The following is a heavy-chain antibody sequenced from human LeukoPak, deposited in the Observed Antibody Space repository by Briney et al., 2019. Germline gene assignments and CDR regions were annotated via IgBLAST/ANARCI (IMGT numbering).Heavy chain of an antibody. CDR1: GFTFDDYA. D-gene: IGHD2-15*01. CDR2: ISGDGGST. V-gene: IGHV3-43*02. J-gene: IGHJ4*02. CDR3: AKDMSCSGGSCYSFDY. Sequence: PGGSLRLSCAASGFTFDDYAMHWVRQAPGKGLEWVSFISGDGGSTYYADSVKGRFTISRDNSKNSLYLQMNSLRTEDTALYYCAKDMSCSGGSCYSFDYWGQGTLVTVSS.